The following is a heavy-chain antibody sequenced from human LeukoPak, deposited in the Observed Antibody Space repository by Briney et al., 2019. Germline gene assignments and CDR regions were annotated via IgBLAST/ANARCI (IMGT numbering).Heavy chain of an antibody. D-gene: IGHD3-22*01. CDR1: GGSISSSSYY. CDR3: ARHLIMIDREYFQH. CDR2: IYYSGST. J-gene: IGHJ1*01. Sequence: SETLSLTCTVSGGSISSSSYYWGWIRQPPGKGLEWIGSIYYSGSTYYNPSLKSRVTISVDTSKNQFSLKLSSVTAADTAVYYCARHLIMIDREYFQHWGQGTLVTVSS. V-gene: IGHV4-39*01.